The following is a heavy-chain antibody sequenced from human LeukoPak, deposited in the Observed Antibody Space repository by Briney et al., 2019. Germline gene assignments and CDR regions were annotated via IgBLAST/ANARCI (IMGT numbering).Heavy chain of an antibody. CDR3: AKDNNDILTGYSDY. J-gene: IGHJ4*02. Sequence: HPGGSLRLSCAASGFTFSSYWMSWVRQAPGKGLEWVSGISWNSGSIGYADSVKGRFTISRDNAKNSLYLQMNSLRAEDTALYYCAKDNNDILTGYSDYWGQGTLVTVSS. CDR2: ISWNSGSI. D-gene: IGHD3-9*01. CDR1: GFTFSSYW. V-gene: IGHV3-9*01.